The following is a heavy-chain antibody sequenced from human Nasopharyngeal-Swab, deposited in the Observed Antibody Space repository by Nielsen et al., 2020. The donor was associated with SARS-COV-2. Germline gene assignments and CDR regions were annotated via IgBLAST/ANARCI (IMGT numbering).Heavy chain of an antibody. Sequence: SETLSLTCTVSGGSISSGGYYWSWIRQHPGKGLEWIGHIYYSGSTSYNPSLKSRVIISIDTSKNQFSLKLSSVTAADTAVYYCASALRSIFGLNWFDSWGQGTLVTVSS. CDR1: GGSISSGGYY. D-gene: IGHD3/OR15-3a*01. CDR2: IYYSGST. V-gene: IGHV4-31*03. J-gene: IGHJ5*01. CDR3: ASALRSIFGLNWFDS.